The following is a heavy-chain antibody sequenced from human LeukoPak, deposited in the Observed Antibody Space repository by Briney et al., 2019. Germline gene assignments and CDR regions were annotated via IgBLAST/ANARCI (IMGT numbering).Heavy chain of an antibody. Sequence: SGTLSLTCAVSGGSISSSNWRSWVRQPPGKGLEWIGEIYHSGSTNYNPSLKSRVTISVDKSKNQFSLKLSSVTAADTAVYYCARRSHYDILTGYFLDYWGQGTLVTVSS. CDR3: ARRSHYDILTGYFLDY. J-gene: IGHJ4*02. CDR2: IYHSGST. D-gene: IGHD3-9*01. V-gene: IGHV4-4*02. CDR1: GGSISSSNW.